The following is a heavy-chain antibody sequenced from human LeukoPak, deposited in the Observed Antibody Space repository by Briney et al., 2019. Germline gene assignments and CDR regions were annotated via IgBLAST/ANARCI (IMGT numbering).Heavy chain of an antibody. V-gene: IGHV1-8*01. CDR2: MHPNSGSI. CDR3: TRGPRNDP. CDR1: GYTFTTYE. Sequence: ASVKVSCKSSGYTFTTYEINWVRQAAGQGLEWMGWMHPNSGSIDYAQKFQGRVTMTRDTSTNTAYMELSSLRSEDTAVYYCTRGPRNDPWGQGTLVIVSS. D-gene: IGHD1-14*01. J-gene: IGHJ5*02.